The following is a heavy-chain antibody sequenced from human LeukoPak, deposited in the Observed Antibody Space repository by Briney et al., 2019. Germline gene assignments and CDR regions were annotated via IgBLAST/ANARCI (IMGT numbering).Heavy chain of an antibody. D-gene: IGHD3-10*01. V-gene: IGHV3-21*01. CDR2: ISSSSSSYI. J-gene: IGHJ5*02. CDR3: ARDYDGDPYGSGSYSWFDP. CDR1: GFTFSSYS. Sequence: GGSLRLSCAASGFTFSSYSMNWVRQAPGKGLEWVSSISSSSSSYIYYADSAKGRFTISRDNAKNSLYLQMNSLRAEDTAVYYCARDYDGDPYGSGSYSWFDPWGQGTLVTVSS.